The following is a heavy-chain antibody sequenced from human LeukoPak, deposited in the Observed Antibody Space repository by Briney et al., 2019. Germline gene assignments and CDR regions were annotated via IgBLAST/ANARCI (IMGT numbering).Heavy chain of an antibody. J-gene: IGHJ4*02. V-gene: IGHV3-48*03. CDR2: INSPGTTI. CDR1: GFTFSSYE. CDR3: ATLWDF. Sequence: GGSLRLSCAASGFTFSSYEMNWVRQAPGKGLEWVSYINSPGTTIYYADSVKARFTIPRDNAKNSLYLQMNSLRAEDKAVYYCATLWDFWGQGTLVTVSS. D-gene: IGHD2-21*01.